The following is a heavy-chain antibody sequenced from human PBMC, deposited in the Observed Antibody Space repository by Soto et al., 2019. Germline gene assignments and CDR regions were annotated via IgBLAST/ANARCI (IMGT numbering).Heavy chain of an antibody. CDR1: GGTFSSYA. CDR2: IIPIFGTA. V-gene: IGHV1-69*01. CDR3: ARDTFDGGSSWFY. Sequence: QVQLVQSGDEVKKPGSSVKVSCKASGGTFSSYAISWGRQAPGQGLEWMGGIIPIFGTANYAQKFQGRVTITAEESTSTAYMELSSLRSEDTAVYYCARDTFDGGSSWFYLGQGTLVTVSS. J-gene: IGHJ4*02. D-gene: IGHD6-13*01.